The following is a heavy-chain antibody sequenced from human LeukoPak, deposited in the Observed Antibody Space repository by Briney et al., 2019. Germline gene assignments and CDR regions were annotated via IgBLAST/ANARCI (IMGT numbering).Heavy chain of an antibody. Sequence: PSETLSLTCTVSGGSIGSYYWSWIRQPAGKGLEWIGRIYTSGSTNYNPSLKSRVTMSVDTSKNQFSLKLSSVTAADTAVYYCARVVDDSSGYYSDGIIDYWGQGTLVTVSS. CDR2: IYTSGST. V-gene: IGHV4-4*07. D-gene: IGHD3-22*01. CDR1: GGSIGSYY. CDR3: ARVVDDSSGYYSDGIIDY. J-gene: IGHJ4*02.